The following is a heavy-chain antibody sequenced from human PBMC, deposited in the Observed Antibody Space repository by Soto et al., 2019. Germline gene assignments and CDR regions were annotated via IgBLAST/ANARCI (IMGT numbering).Heavy chain of an antibody. V-gene: IGHV4-34*02. J-gene: IGHJ3*02. CDR3: ARNGVGVDFDI. CDR1: GRSMSGYN. D-gene: IGHD3-10*01. Sequence: QVQQQQWGARLLKPSETLSLTCAEYGRSMSGYNWSWLRRSPVRGLEWIGEIGPTGDTNYGPSFMSRVIVSLDTSKYQLSLRLTQVTAADTATYLCARNGVGVDFDIWGLGTMVSVSS. CDR2: IGPTGDT.